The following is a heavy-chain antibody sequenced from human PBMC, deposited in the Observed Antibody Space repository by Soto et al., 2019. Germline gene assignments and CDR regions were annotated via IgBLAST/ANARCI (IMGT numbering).Heavy chain of an antibody. D-gene: IGHD3-16*01. CDR3: ARGRTGGGLHNYYMDV. J-gene: IGHJ6*03. CDR2: IKQDGSEK. Sequence: GGSLRLSCAASGFTFSSYWMSWVRQAPGKGLEWVANIKQDGSEKYYVDSVKGRFTISRDNAKNSLYLQMNSLRAEDTAVYYCARGRTGGGLHNYYMDVWGKGTTVTVSS. CDR1: GFTFSSYW. V-gene: IGHV3-7*01.